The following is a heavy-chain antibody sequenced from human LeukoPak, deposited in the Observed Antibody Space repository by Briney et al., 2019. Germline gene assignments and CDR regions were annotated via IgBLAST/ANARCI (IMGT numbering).Heavy chain of an antibody. CDR1: GGSISSSNW. D-gene: IGHD4-17*01. CDR2: IYHSGST. V-gene: IGHV4-4*02. Sequence: PSETLSLTCAVSGGSISSSNWWSWVRQPPGKGLEWIGEIYHSGSTNYNPSLKSRVTISVDKSKNQFSLKLSSVTAADTAVYYCARVPLAVTHARGAFDIWGQGTMVTVSS. J-gene: IGHJ3*02. CDR3: ARVPLAVTHARGAFDI.